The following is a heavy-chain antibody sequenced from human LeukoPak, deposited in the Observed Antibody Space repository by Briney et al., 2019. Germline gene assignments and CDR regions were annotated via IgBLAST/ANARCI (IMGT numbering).Heavy chain of an antibody. D-gene: IGHD3-10*01. CDR3: AKELASGSCFDY. CDR2: ISGSGGST. Sequence: GGSLRLSCAASGYTFNSYAMSWVRRAPGKGLEWVSAISGSGGSTYYADSVKGRFTISRDNSKNTLYLQMNSLRAEDTALYYCAKELASGSCFDYWGQGTLVTVSS. CDR1: GYTFNSYA. V-gene: IGHV3-23*01. J-gene: IGHJ4*02.